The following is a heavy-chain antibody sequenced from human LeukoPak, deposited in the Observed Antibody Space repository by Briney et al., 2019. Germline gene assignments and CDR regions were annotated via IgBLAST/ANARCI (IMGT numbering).Heavy chain of an antibody. CDR2: ISYDGSNK. D-gene: IGHD2-2*01. J-gene: IGHJ3*02. CDR3: ARDHAIVVVPAAPSGAFDI. V-gene: IGHV3-30-3*01. CDR1: GFTFSSYA. Sequence: GGSLRLSCAASGFTFSSYAMHWVRQAPGKGLEWVAVISYDGSNKYYADSVKGRFSISRDNSKNTLYLQMNSLRAEDTAVYYCARDHAIVVVPAAPSGAFDIWGQGTMVTVSS.